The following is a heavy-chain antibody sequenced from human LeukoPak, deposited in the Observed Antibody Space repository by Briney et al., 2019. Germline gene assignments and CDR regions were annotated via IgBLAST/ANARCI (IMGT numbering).Heavy chain of an antibody. CDR2: MNPNSGNT. J-gene: IGHJ4*02. CDR1: GYTFTSCD. D-gene: IGHD6-19*01. Sequence: ASVKVSCKASGYTFTSCDINWVRQATGQGLEWMEWMNPNSGNTGYGQSFQGRITMTRDISLGTAYMELSNLTSEDTAIYYCTRGSSGRRDNWGQGTLVTVSA. V-gene: IGHV1-8*01. CDR3: TRGSSGRRDN.